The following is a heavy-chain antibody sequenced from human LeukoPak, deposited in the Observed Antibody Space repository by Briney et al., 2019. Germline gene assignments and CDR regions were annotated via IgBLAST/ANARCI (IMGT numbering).Heavy chain of an antibody. J-gene: IGHJ6*02. V-gene: IGHV4-59*08. CDR1: GGSISSYY. D-gene: IGHD3-22*01. CDR3: ARHLISYDSTEDYYYGMDV. Sequence: SETLSLTCTVSGGSISSYYWSWIRQPLGKGLEWIGYIYYSGSTNYNPSLKSRVTISVDTSKNQFSLKLSSVTAADTAVYYCARHLISYDSTEDYYYGMDVWGQGTTVTVSS. CDR2: IYYSGST.